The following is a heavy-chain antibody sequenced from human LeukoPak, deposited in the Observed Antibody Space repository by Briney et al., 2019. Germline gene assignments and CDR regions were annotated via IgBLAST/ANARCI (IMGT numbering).Heavy chain of an antibody. V-gene: IGHV3-30*18. CDR1: GFTFSRYG. CDR3: AKQGDNSGLDF. D-gene: IGHD5-24*01. Sequence: GRSLRLSCAASGFTFSRYGMHWVRQAPGKGLEWMAVISDDTRDKYYADSVKGRFTISRDNSKNTLYLQVNSLRAEDTAVYYCAKQGDNSGLDFWGQGTLVTVSS. J-gene: IGHJ4*02. CDR2: ISDDTRDK.